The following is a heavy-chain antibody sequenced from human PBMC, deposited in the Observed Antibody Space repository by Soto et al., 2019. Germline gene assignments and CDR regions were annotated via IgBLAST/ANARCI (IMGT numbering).Heavy chain of an antibody. CDR1: GYSFISYW. V-gene: IGHV5-10-1*01. J-gene: IGHJ5*02. D-gene: IGHD6-19*01. CDR3: ARHAGGRYNWFDP. Sequence: EVQLVQSGAEVKKPGESLRISCKGSGYSFISYWISWVRQMPGKVLEWMGRIDPSDSYTNYSPSFQGHVTISADKSISTAYLQWSSLKASDTAMYYCARHAGGRYNWFDPWGQGTLVTVSS. CDR2: IDPSDSYT.